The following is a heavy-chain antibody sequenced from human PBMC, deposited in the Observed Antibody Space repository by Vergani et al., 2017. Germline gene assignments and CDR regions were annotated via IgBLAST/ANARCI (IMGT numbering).Heavy chain of an antibody. D-gene: IGHD2-2*01. CDR1: GFTFSDYY. J-gene: IGHJ4*02. CDR3: AGHSSTSSHPLRD. V-gene: IGHV3-11*01. CDR2: ISGSGSTI. Sequence: QVQLVESGGGLVKPGGSLRLSCAASGFTFSDYYMSWIRQAPGKGLELVSYISGSGSTIYYADSVKGRFTISLDNAKNSLYLQMNSLRAEDTAVYYCAGHSSTSSHPLRDGGQGTLVTVSS.